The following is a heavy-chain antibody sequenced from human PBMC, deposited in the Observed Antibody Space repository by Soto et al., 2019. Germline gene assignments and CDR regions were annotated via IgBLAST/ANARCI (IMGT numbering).Heavy chain of an antibody. CDR3: ARDRGGELELPFRHAFDI. D-gene: IGHD1-7*01. V-gene: IGHV3-30*03. CDR1: EGPFSSYG. J-gene: IGHJ3*02. CDR2: ISYDGSKK. Sequence: SLSLSWAAAEGPFSSYGRRCVRQAPGKGLERVAVISYDGSKKYYAASVKGRLTISRDNAKNSLYLQMNSLRAEDTAVYYCARDRGGELELPFRHAFDIWVHGTMVT.